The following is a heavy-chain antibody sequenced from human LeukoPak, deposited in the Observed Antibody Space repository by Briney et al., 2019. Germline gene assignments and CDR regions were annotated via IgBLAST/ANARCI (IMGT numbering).Heavy chain of an antibody. Sequence: PGGSLRLSCAASEFTFSTYSMNWVRQAPGKGLQWVSSITSSSSYIYYADSVKGRFTISRDNAKNSLYLQMSSLRAEDTAVYYCARHVVAVGFDYWGQGTLVTVSS. CDR3: ARHVVAVGFDY. V-gene: IGHV3-21*01. CDR1: EFTFSTYS. CDR2: ITSSSSYI. J-gene: IGHJ4*02. D-gene: IGHD3-22*01.